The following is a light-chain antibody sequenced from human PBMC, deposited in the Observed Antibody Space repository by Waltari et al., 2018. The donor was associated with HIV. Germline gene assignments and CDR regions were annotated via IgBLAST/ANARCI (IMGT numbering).Light chain of an antibody. Sequence: QSALTQPASVSGSPGQSITIPCTGTSSDVGNYKLVSWYQQHPGKAPKLMIYEVSKRPSGVSNRFSGSKSGNTASLTISGLQAEDEADYYCCSYAGSVVFGGGTKLTVL. CDR3: CSYAGSVV. CDR2: EVS. V-gene: IGLV2-23*02. J-gene: IGLJ2*01. CDR1: SSDVGNYKL.